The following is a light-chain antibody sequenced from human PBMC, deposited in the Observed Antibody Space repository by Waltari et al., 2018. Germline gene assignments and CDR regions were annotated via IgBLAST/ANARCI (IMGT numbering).Light chain of an antibody. J-gene: IGLJ1*01. V-gene: IGLV2-11*01. CDR1: STNIGGYNY. CDR3: CSYAGTSP. Sequence: QSALTQPRSVSGSPGQSVTISCTGASTNIGGYNYVSWYQQHPGKAPKLIIYDVTKRPSGVPDRCSGSKSGDTASLTISGLKAEDEADYYCCSYAGTSPFGTGTKVTVL. CDR2: DVT.